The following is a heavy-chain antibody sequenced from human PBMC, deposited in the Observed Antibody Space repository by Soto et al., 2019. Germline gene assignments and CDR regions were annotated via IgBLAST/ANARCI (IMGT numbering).Heavy chain of an antibody. Sequence: KAPREAFTGSARGWARHATRQGLEWMGWISTYNGETNYAQTFQGRVTMTTDTSTSTVHMEVGSLSSDDTAVYFCEREGVVPYYYSVMDVWGQGTPVTVS. CDR3: EREGVVPYYYSVMDV. V-gene: IGHV1-18*01. D-gene: IGHD2-15*01. CDR2: ISTYNGET. CDR1: REAFTGSA. J-gene: IGHJ6*02.